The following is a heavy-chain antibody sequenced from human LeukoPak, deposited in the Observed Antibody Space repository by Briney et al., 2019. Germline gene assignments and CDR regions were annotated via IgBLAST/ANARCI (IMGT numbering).Heavy chain of an antibody. Sequence: SETLSLTCTVSGGSISGYYWGWIRQPPGKGLEWIGYIYYSGSTNYNPSLKSRVTISVDTSKNQFSLKLSSVTAADTAVYYCARDQGFAAFDIWGQGTMVTVSS. J-gene: IGHJ3*02. CDR3: ARDQGFAAFDI. CDR1: GGSISGYY. V-gene: IGHV4-59*01. CDR2: IYYSGST.